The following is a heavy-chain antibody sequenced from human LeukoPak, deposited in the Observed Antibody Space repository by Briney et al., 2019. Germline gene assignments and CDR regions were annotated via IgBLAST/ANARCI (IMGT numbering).Heavy chain of an antibody. CDR2: INHSGST. D-gene: IGHD3-10*01. Sequence: PSETLSLTCAVYGGSFSGYYWSWIRQPPGKGLVWIGEINHSGSTNYNPSLKSRVTISVDTSKNQFSLKLSSVTAADTAVYYCARGRALLLWFGESSRGWFDPWGQGTLVTVSS. CDR1: GGSFSGYY. J-gene: IGHJ5*02. V-gene: IGHV4-34*01. CDR3: ARGRALLLWFGESSRGWFDP.